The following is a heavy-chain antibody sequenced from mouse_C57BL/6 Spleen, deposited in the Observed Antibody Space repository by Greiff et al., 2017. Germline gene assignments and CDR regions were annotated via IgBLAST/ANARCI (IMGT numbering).Heavy chain of an antibody. CDR2: ISSGGDYI. J-gene: IGHJ2*01. Sequence: DVTLVESGEGLVKPGGSLKLSCAASGFTFSSSAMSWVRQTPEKRLEWVAYISSGGDYIYYADTVKGRFTISRDNARNTLYLQMSSLKSEDTAIYYCTRRVEYYGSSYGDYYCDYWGQGTTLTVSS. V-gene: IGHV5-9-1*02. CDR1: GFTFSSSA. CDR3: TRRVEYYGSSYGDYYCDY. D-gene: IGHD1-1*01.